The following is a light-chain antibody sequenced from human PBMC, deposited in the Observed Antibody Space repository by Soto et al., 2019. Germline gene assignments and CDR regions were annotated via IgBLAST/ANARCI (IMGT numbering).Light chain of an antibody. CDR3: HQHYDLPT. J-gene: IGKJ5*01. Sequence: DIVMTQSPDSLAVSLGERATIKCKSSKTVLSSSNNRNYLVWYQQKSGQPTKLLIYWSSTRASVVPDRFTGSGSAADFTLTISNIQAEDVGIYYCHQHYDLPTFGQGTRLEL. CDR1: KTVLSSSNNRNY. V-gene: IGKV4-1*01. CDR2: WSS.